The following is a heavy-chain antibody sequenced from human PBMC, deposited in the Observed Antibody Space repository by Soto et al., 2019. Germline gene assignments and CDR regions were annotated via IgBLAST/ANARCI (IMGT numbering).Heavy chain of an antibody. Sequence: ASVKVSCKASGYTFTDYYIHWVRQAPGQGLEWMGIITPSGGSTTYAQKFQGRVTMTRDTPTTTVYMELSSLRSEDTAMYYCARSKYMDVWGKGTTVTVSS. CDR1: GYTFTDYY. V-gene: IGHV1-46*03. CDR2: ITPSGGST. J-gene: IGHJ6*03. CDR3: ARSKYMDV.